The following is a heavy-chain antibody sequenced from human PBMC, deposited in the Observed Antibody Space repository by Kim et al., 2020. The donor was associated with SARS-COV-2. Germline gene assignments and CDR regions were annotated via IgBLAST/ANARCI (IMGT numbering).Heavy chain of an antibody. CDR3: ANLLGSMAAAYDWGMDV. D-gene: IGHD6-13*01. Sequence: SVKVSCKASGGTFSSYAISWVRQAPGQGLEWMGGIIPIFGTANYAQKFQGRVTITADESTSTAYLELSRLRAEDTGVYYCANLLGSMAAAYDWGMDVWGQGATVTVSS. CDR1: GGTFSSYA. CDR2: IIPIFGTA. V-gene: IGHV1-69*13. J-gene: IGHJ6*02.